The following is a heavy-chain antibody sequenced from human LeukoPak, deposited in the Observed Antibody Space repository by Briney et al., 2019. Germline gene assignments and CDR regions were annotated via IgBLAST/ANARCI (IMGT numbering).Heavy chain of an antibody. D-gene: IGHD6-13*01. CDR2: ISGLSERT. Sequence: GGSLRLSCEGSGFTFSSYARSWVRQAPGKRLEWVSGISGLSERTYYADSAMGRFTISRDNSRNTLNLQMNSLRAEDTAVYYCAKDGGVAAAGTDLDYWGQGTLVTVSS. J-gene: IGHJ4*02. CDR1: GFTFSSYA. V-gene: IGHV3-23*01. CDR3: AKDGGVAAAGTDLDY.